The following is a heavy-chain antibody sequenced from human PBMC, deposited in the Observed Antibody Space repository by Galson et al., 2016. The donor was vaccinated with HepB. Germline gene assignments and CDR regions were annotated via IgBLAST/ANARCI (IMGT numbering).Heavy chain of an antibody. CDR3: TRDASGWSAY. V-gene: IGHV3-7*01. Sequence: SLRLSCAASGFTFSSYWMGWVRQTPGKGLEWVTNIRQDGGETYYVDSAKGRFTISRDNAKNSLYLQMDSLRGEDTAVYYCTRDASGWSAYWGQGTLVTVSS. CDR1: GFTFSSYW. J-gene: IGHJ4*02. CDR2: IRQDGGET. D-gene: IGHD6-19*01.